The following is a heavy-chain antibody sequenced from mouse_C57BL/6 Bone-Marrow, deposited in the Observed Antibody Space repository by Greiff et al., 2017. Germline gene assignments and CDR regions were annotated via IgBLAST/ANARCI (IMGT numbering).Heavy chain of an antibody. CDR1: GYSFTDYN. Sequence: VQLQQSGPELVKPGASVKISCKASGYSFTDYNMNWVKQSNGKSLEWIGVINPNYGTTSYNQKFKGKATLTVDQSSSTANMQLNSLTTEDSAVYGRASEESMCYYPAGFAYWGQGTLVTVSA. D-gene: IGHD1-1*01. CDR3: ASEESMCYYPAGFAY. CDR2: INPNYGTT. J-gene: IGHJ3*01. V-gene: IGHV1-39*01.